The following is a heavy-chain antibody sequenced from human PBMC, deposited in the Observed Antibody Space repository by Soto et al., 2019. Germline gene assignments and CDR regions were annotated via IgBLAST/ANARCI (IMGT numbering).Heavy chain of an antibody. CDR1: GYTFTDYW. CDR2: IDPSDSYT. J-gene: IGHJ6*02. Sequence: EVQLVQSGAEVKKPGESLRIACKGSGYTFTDYWINWVRQMPGKGLEWMGRIDPSDSYTKYSPSFQGHVTISADKSISTAYLELSSLEASDTAIYYCPRARSSTIFGVVGFERDVWGQGTTVTVSS. V-gene: IGHV5-10-1*03. D-gene: IGHD3-3*01. CDR3: PRARSSTIFGVVGFERDV.